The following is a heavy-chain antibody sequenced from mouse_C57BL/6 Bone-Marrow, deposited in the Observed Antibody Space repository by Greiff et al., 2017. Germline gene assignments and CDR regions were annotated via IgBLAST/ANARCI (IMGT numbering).Heavy chain of an antibody. J-gene: IGHJ3*01. Sequence: QVQLKQPGAELVMPGASVKLSCKASGYTFTSYWMHWVKQRPGQGLEWIGEIDPSDSYTNYNQKFKGKSTLTVDKSSSTAYMQLSSLTSEDSAVYYCASDYYGSSYEWFAYWGQGTLVTVSA. CDR2: IDPSDSYT. CDR1: GYTFTSYW. CDR3: ASDYYGSSYEWFAY. D-gene: IGHD1-1*01. V-gene: IGHV1-69*01.